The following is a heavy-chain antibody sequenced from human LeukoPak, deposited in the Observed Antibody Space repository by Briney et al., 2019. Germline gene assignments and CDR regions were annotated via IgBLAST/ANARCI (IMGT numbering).Heavy chain of an antibody. CDR2: INPNSGGT. CDR1: GYTFTGYY. J-gene: IGHJ3*02. Sequence: ASVKVSCKASGYTFTGYYMHWVRQAPGQGLEWMGWINPNSGGTNYAQKFQGRVTITRDTSASTAYMELSSLRSEDTAVYYCARGWNGPGDAFDIWGQGTMVTVSS. CDR3: ARGWNGPGDAFDI. V-gene: IGHV1-2*02. D-gene: IGHD1-1*01.